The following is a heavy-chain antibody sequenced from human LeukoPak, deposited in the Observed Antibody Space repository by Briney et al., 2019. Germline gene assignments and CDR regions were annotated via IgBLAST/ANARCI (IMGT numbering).Heavy chain of an antibody. J-gene: IGHJ4*02. CDR1: GFTFSSYA. V-gene: IGHV3-30-3*01. Sequence: GRSLRLSCAASGFTFSSYAMHWVRQAPGKGLEWVAVISYDGSNKYYADSVKGRFTISRDNSKNTLYLQMNRLRAEDTAVYYCARDDYGDYWGQGTMVTVCS. CDR3: ARDDYGDY. CDR2: ISYDGSNK.